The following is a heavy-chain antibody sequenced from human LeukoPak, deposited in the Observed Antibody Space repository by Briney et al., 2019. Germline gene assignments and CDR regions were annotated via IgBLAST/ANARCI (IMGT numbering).Heavy chain of an antibody. J-gene: IGHJ4*02. CDR2: ISSSSSTI. CDR1: GFTVSGNY. CDR3: ASSDKLGWFGEPRWDY. D-gene: IGHD3-10*01. Sequence: SGGSLRLSCTASGFTVSGNYMNWVRQAPGKGLEWVSYISSSSSTIYYADSVKGRFTISRDNAKNSLYLQMNSLRAEDTAVYYCASSDKLGWFGEPRWDYWGQGTLVTVSS. V-gene: IGHV3-48*01.